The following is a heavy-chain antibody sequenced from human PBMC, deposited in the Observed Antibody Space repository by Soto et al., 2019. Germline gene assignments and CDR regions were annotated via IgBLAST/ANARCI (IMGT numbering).Heavy chain of an antibody. Sequence: QVQLVQSGAEVKKPGASVKVSCKASGYTVTRHYMHWVRQAPGQGLEWMGIIDPSGGSTTYAQKFQHRVTMTRDMSTRTVYMELSSLRSDDTAIYYCTRGSTVVTLDYFDSWGQGTLVTVSS. CDR2: IDPSGGST. J-gene: IGHJ4*02. D-gene: IGHD2-21*02. CDR3: TRGSTVVTLDYFDS. CDR1: GYTVTRHY. V-gene: IGHV1-46*03.